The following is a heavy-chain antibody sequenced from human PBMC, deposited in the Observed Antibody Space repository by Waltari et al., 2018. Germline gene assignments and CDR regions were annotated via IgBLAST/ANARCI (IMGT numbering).Heavy chain of an antibody. CDR2: IYPGDSNT. Sequence: EVQLVQSGAEVKKPGESLKISCKGSGFNFATYWIGWVRQMPGKGLAWMGVIYPGDSNTMYSPSFQGQVTCSADESTDTAYLQWTSLKASDTAIYYCARRAYQYYFDYWGQGTLVTVSS. J-gene: IGHJ4*02. CDR3: ARRAYQYYFDY. V-gene: IGHV5-51*01. D-gene: IGHD2-21*01. CDR1: GFNFATYW.